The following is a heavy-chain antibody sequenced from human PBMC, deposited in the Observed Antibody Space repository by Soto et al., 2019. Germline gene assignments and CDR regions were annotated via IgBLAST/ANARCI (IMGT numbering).Heavy chain of an antibody. CDR1: GFTFSDYY. D-gene: IGHD6-19*01. CDR3: ARYIQYSSSAFDI. Sequence: PGGSLRLSCAASGFTFSDYYMSWIRQAPGKGLEWVSYISSSGSTIYYADSVKGRFTISRDNAKNSLYLQMNSLRAEDTAVYYCARYIQYSSSAFDIWGQGTMVTVSS. V-gene: IGHV3-11*01. J-gene: IGHJ3*02. CDR2: ISSSGSTI.